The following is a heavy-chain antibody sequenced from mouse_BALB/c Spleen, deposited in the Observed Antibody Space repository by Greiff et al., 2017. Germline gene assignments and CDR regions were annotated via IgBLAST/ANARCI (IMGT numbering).Heavy chain of an antibody. V-gene: IGHV5-9-4*01. J-gene: IGHJ3*01. CDR2: ISSGGSYT. CDR3: ARGGAGAVTYGSSYEFAY. CDR1: GFTFSSYA. D-gene: IGHD1-1*01. Sequence: EVQLVESGGGLVKPGGSLKLSCAASGFTFSSYAMSWVRQSPEKRLEWVAEISSGGSYTYYPDTVTGRFTISRDNAKNTLYLEMSSLRSEDTAMYYCARGGAGAVTYGSSYEFAYWGQGTLVTVSA.